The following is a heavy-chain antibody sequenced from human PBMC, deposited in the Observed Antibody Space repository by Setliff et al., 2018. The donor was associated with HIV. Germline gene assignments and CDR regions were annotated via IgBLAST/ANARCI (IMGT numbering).Heavy chain of an antibody. CDR3: ARSGPRDYDYWNNQPRRYFDL. D-gene: IGHD3-16*01. Sequence: GASVMVSCKASGYTFTRSDINWVRQAMGHGLEWMGWVNPKSGDAGHTQKFQDRLTITRNTSTNTVYMELGGLTPEDTAVYFCARSGPRDYDYWNNQPRRYFDLWGRGTPVTVSS. CDR2: VNPKSGDA. CDR1: GYTFTRSD. J-gene: IGHJ2*01. V-gene: IGHV1-8*03.